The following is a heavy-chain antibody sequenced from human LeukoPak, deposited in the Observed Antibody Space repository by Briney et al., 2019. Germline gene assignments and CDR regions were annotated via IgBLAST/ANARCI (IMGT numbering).Heavy chain of an antibody. CDR3: ARDGIGGYSYGKIDY. V-gene: IGHV3-66*01. CDR2: IYSGGST. D-gene: IGHD5-18*01. CDR1: GFTVSSNY. Sequence: PGGSLRLSCAASGFTVSSNYMSWVRQAPGKGLEWVSVIYSGGSTYYADSVEGRFTISRDNSKNTLYLQMNSLRAEDTAVYYCARDGIGGYSYGKIDYWGQGTLVTVSS. J-gene: IGHJ4*02.